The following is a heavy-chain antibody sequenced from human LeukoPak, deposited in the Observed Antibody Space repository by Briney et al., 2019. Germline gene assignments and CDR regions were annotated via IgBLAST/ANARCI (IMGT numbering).Heavy chain of an antibody. Sequence: TSETLSLTCTVSGGSISSYYWSWIRQPPGKGLEWIAYIYYSGSTSYNPSLKSRVTTSVDSSKNQLSLKMSSVTAADTAVYYCARAYCSAGSCFSRGNFDYWGQGTPVTVSS. CDR2: IYYSGST. CDR1: GGSISSYY. CDR3: ARAYCSAGSCFSRGNFDY. V-gene: IGHV4-59*08. D-gene: IGHD2-15*01. J-gene: IGHJ4*02.